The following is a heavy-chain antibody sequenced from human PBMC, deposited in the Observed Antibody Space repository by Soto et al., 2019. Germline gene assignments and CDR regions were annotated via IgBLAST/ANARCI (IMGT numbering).Heavy chain of an antibody. Sequence: GGSLRLSCAASGFTFSSYAMSWVRQAPGKGLEWASAISGSGGSTYYADSVKGRFTISRDNSKNTLYLQMNSLRAEDTAVYYCAKEEGLGVYAGTYYFDYWAQGTLVTVSS. CDR2: ISGSGGST. CDR3: AKEEGLGVYAGTYYFDY. J-gene: IGHJ4*02. V-gene: IGHV3-23*01. D-gene: IGHD2-8*02. CDR1: GFTFSSYA.